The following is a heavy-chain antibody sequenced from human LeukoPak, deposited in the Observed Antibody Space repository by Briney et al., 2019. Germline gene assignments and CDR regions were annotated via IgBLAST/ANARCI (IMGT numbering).Heavy chain of an antibody. D-gene: IGHD6-19*01. CDR2: ITPNSGDT. J-gene: IGHJ6*03. Sequence: ASVKVSCKASGYTFTGHYMHWVRQAPGQGLEWMGWITPNSGDTDYAQRFQGRVTMTRDTSISTAYMELSRLRSDDTAVYYCARAAIAVAGDYHYHYMDVWGKGTTVTVSS. CDR3: ARAAIAVAGDYHYHYMDV. V-gene: IGHV1-2*02. CDR1: GYTFTGHY.